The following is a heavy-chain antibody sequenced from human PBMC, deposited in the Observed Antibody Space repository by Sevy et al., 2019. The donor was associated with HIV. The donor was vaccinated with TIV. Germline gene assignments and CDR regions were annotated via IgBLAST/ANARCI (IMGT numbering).Heavy chain of an antibody. V-gene: IGHV1-18*01. CDR2: ISAYNGNT. J-gene: IGHJ6*02. CDR3: ARDQDCSSTSCYPETTYGMDV. Sequence: ASVKVSCKASGYTFTSYGISWVRQAPGQGLEWMGWISAYNGNTNYEQKLQGRVTMTTDTTTSTAYMGLRSLRSDDTAVYYWARDQDCSSTSCYPETTYGMDVWGQGTTVTVSS. CDR1: GYTFTSYG. D-gene: IGHD2-2*01.